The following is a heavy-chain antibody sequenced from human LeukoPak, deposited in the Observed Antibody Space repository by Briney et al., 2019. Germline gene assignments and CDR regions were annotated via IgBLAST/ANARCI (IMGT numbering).Heavy chain of an antibody. D-gene: IGHD3-22*01. J-gene: IGHJ4*02. V-gene: IGHV3-20*04. CDR2: INWNGGST. CDR1: GFTFDDYG. CDR3: ASGSTYYYDTFFDY. Sequence: GGSLRLSCAASGFTFDDYGMSWVRQGPGKGLEWVSGINWNGGSTGYADSVKGRFTISRDNAKNSLYLQMNSLRAEDTALYYCASGSTYYYDTFFDYWGQGTLVTVSS.